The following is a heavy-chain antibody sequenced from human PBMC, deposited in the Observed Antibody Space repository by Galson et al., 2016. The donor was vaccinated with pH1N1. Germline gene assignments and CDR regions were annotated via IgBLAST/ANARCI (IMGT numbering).Heavy chain of an antibody. CDR3: ATVSSSSSWRSLDV. J-gene: IGHJ3*01. D-gene: IGHD6-6*01. Sequence: SVKVSCKASGATFNSYGIHWVRQAPGKGLEWMGDINPVFGTTNYAQRFQDRVTSTAHDTERSGQIAEDTASYYCATVSSSSSWRSLDVWGQGTTVTVSS. V-gene: IGHV1-69*13. CDR1: GATFNSYG. CDR2: INPVFGTT.